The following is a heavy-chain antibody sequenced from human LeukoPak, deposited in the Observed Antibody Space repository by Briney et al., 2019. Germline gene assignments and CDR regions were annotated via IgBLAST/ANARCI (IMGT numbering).Heavy chain of an antibody. Sequence: GSLRLSCAASGFTFSSYSMNWVRQAPGKGLEWIGEINHSGSTNYNPPLKSRVTISVDTSKNQFSLKLSSVTAADTAVYYCARGYCSSTSCYSLGYFQHWGQGTLVTVSS. CDR1: GFTFSSYS. D-gene: IGHD2-2*01. CDR3: ARGYCSSTSCYSLGYFQH. CDR2: INHSGST. J-gene: IGHJ1*01. V-gene: IGHV4-34*01.